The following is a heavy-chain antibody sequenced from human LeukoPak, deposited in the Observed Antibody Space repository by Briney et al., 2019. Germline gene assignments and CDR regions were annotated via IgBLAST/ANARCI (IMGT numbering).Heavy chain of an antibody. CDR3: ARVVRARLVNFYYYMDV. D-gene: IGHD3-9*01. CDR1: GGSFSGCY. Sequence: SETLSLTCDVYGGSFSGCYWSWIRQPAGKGLEWIGRIYTSGSTNYNPSLKSRVTISVDTSKNQFSLKLSSVTAADTAVYYCARVVRARLVNFYYYMDVWGKGTTVTISS. CDR2: IYTSGST. V-gene: IGHV4-59*10. J-gene: IGHJ6*03.